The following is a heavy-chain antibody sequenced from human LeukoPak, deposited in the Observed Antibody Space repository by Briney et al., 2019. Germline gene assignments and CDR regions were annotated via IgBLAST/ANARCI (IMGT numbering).Heavy chain of an antibody. CDR3: ATRYYYGSGSYLYFDY. J-gene: IGHJ4*02. CDR2: IYHSGST. D-gene: IGHD3-10*01. Sequence: SETLSLTCAVSGGSISSSNWWSWVRQPPGKGLEWIGEIYHSGSTNYNPSLKSRVTISVDKSKNQFSLKLSSVTAADTAVYYCATRYYYGSGSYLYFDYWGQGTLVTVSS. V-gene: IGHV4-4*02. CDR1: GGSISSSNW.